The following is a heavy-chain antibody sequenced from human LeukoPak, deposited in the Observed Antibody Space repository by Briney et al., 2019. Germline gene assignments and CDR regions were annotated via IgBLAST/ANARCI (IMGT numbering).Heavy chain of an antibody. V-gene: IGHV3-30*18. CDR3: AKGLTGVAPPFDY. CDR1: GFTFSSYG. J-gene: IGHJ4*02. Sequence: GRSLRLSCAASGFTFSSYGMHWVRQAPGKGLEWVAVISYDGSNKYYADSVKGRFTISRDNSKNTLYLQMNSLRAEDTAVYYCAKGLTGVAPPFDYWGQRTLATVSS. CDR2: ISYDGSNK. D-gene: IGHD2-8*01.